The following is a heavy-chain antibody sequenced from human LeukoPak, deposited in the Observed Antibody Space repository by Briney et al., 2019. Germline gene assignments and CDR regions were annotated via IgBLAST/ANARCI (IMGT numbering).Heavy chain of an antibody. V-gene: IGHV3-53*05. J-gene: IGHJ6*02. D-gene: IGHD4-11*01. CDR2: LYNAGST. Sequence: PGGSLRLSCVASGFIVSNNYMSWVRQAPGKGLEWVSVLYNAGSTYYADSVKGRFTISRDNSKNTLYLQMNSLRAEDTAVYYCAKAYSDYGVDYYYYGMDVWGQGTTVTVSS. CDR1: GFIVSNNY. CDR3: AKAYSDYGVDYYYYGMDV.